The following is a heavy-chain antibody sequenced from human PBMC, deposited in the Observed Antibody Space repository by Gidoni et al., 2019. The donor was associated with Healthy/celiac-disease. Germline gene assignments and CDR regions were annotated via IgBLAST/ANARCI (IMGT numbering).Heavy chain of an antibody. CDR2: INHSGST. Sequence: QVQLQHWAAGLWPPSETLSFPCAVYGVSFSGYYWSWIRQPPGKGLEWIGEINHSGSTNYNPSLKGRVTITVDTSKNQFSLKLSAVTAADTAVYYCASLAVAGTTAFDYWGQGTLVTVSS. CDR3: ASLAVAGTTAFDY. V-gene: IGHV4-34*01. D-gene: IGHD6-19*01. CDR1: GVSFSGYY. J-gene: IGHJ4*02.